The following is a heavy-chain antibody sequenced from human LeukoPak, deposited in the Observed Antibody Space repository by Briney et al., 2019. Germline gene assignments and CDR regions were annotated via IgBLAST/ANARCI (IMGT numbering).Heavy chain of an antibody. CDR2: ISGSGGST. CDR3: ASEFHDSSGYWQN. D-gene: IGHD3-22*01. J-gene: IGHJ4*02. CDR1: GFTFSSYA. V-gene: IGHV3-23*01. Sequence: GGSLRLSCAASGFTFSSYAMSWVRQARGKGLEWVSTISGSGGSTYYADSVKGRFTISRDNSKNTLYLQMNSLRAEDTAVYYCASEFHDSSGYWQNWGQGTLVTVSS.